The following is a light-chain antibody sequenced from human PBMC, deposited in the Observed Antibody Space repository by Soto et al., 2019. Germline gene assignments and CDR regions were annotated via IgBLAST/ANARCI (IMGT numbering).Light chain of an antibody. J-gene: IGKJ5*01. CDR2: DAS. CDR3: QQRSNWHQIT. V-gene: IGKV3-11*01. CDR1: QSVSSY. Sequence: EILLTQSPATLSLSRGERATLSCRASQSVSSYLAWYQQKPGQAPRLIIYDASNRANGIPARFSGSVSGTDFTLTLRSLEPEDFAVYYCQQRSNWHQITFGQGTRLEIK.